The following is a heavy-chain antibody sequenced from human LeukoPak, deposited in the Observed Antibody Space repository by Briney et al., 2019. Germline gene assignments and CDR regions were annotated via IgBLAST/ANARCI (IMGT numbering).Heavy chain of an antibody. CDR1: GDSLSSSNYY. CDR2: VYSGGYT. Sequence: PSETLSLTCTVSGDSLSSSNYYWGWIRQPPGKGLEWIGSVYSGGYTYYNPSLKSRVTISVDSSKNQFYLKLSSVTAADTALYYCAKAARPYDSGGYYRYWGQGTLVTVSS. J-gene: IGHJ4*02. CDR3: AKAARPYDSGGYYRY. D-gene: IGHD3-22*01. V-gene: IGHV4-39*01.